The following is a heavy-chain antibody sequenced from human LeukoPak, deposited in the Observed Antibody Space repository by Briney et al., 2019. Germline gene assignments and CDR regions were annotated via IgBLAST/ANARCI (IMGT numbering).Heavy chain of an antibody. CDR2: ISYDGSHK. CDR3: ARDGPGIAAAGNDY. Sequence: GRSLRLSCAASGITFSSYPIHWVRQAPGKGLEWVAVISYDGSHKYYSDSVKGRFTISRDNAKNSLYLQMNSLRAEDTAVYYCARDGPGIAAAGNDYWGQGTLVTVSS. V-gene: IGHV3-30*04. D-gene: IGHD6-13*01. CDR1: GITFSSYP. J-gene: IGHJ4*02.